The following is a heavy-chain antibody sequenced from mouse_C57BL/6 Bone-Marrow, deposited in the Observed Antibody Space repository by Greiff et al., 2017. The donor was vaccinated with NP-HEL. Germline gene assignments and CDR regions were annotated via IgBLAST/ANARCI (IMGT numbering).Heavy chain of an antibody. CDR3: ARNWGYDGYYYWYFDV. J-gene: IGHJ1*03. CDR2: IWSGGST. V-gene: IGHV2-2*01. CDR1: GFSLTSYG. D-gene: IGHD2-3*01. Sequence: QVQLQQSGPGLVQPSQSLSITCTVSGFSLTSYGVHWVRQSPGKGLEWLGVIWSGGSTDYYAAFISRLSISKDNSKGQVFFKMNSLQADDTAIYYCARNWGYDGYYYWYFDVWGTGTTVTVSS.